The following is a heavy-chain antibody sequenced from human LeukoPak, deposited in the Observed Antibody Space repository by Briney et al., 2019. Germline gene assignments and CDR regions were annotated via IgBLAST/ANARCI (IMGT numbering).Heavy chain of an antibody. D-gene: IGHD1-26*01. V-gene: IGHV3-20*04. Sequence: PGGSLRLSCAASGFTFDDYGMSWVRQAPGKGLEWVSGINWNGGSTGYADPVKGRFTISRDNAKNSLYLQMSSLRDEDTAVYYCARDQGGSHSYWGQGTLVTVS. CDR2: INWNGGST. CDR1: GFTFDDYG. J-gene: IGHJ4*02. CDR3: ARDQGGSHSY.